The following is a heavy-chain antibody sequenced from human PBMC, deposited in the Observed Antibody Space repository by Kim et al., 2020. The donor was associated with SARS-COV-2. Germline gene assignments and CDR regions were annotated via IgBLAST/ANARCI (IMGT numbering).Heavy chain of an antibody. CDR1: GFTFSSYS. CDR2: ISSSSSTI. V-gene: IGHV3-48*02. J-gene: IGHJ4*02. Sequence: GGSLRLSCAASGFTFSSYSMNWVRQAPGKGLEWLSYISSSSSTIYYTDSVKGRFTISRDNAKNSLYLQMNSLRDEDTAVYYCGRDRTSGWPGVVDYWGPGTLVTVSS. CDR3: GRDRTSGWPGVVDY. D-gene: IGHD6-19*01.